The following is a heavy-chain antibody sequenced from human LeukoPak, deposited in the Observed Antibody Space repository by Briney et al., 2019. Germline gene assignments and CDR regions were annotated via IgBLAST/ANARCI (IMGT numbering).Heavy chain of an antibody. CDR1: GGSISSGDYY. CDR2: IYHSGST. J-gene: IGHJ4*02. V-gene: IGHV4-39*07. D-gene: IGHD4-11*01. Sequence: SETLSLTCTVSGGSISSGDYYWSWIRQPPGKGLEWIGNIYHSGSTYYNPSLKSRVTVSVDTSKNQFSLKLSSVTAADTAVYYCARRYSNYFFDYWGQGTLVTVSS. CDR3: ARRYSNYFFDY.